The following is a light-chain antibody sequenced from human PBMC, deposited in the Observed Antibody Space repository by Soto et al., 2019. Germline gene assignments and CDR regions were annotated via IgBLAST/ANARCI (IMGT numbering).Light chain of an antibody. Sequence: DIQMTQSPSSLSASVGDRVTITCRASQGISNYLAWYQQKPGKVPKLLIYAASTLQSGVPSRFSGSGSGTAFTLTISSLQPEDVAADYCQKYNSAPWTCGQGTKVEIK. CDR2: AAS. J-gene: IGKJ1*01. CDR1: QGISNY. CDR3: QKYNSAPWT. V-gene: IGKV1-27*01.